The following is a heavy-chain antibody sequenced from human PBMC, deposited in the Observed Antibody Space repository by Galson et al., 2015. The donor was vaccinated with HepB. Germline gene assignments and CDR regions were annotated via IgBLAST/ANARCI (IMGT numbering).Heavy chain of an antibody. CDR3: ARASIAVAGTAFDI. CDR1: GFTFSSYS. CDR2: ISSSSSYI. J-gene: IGHJ3*02. Sequence: SLRLSCAASGFTFSSYSMNWVRQAPGKGLEWVSSISSSSSYIYYADSVKGRFTISRDNAKNSLYLQMNSLRAEDTAVYYCARASIAVAGTAFDIWGQGTMVTVSS. D-gene: IGHD6-19*01. V-gene: IGHV3-21*01.